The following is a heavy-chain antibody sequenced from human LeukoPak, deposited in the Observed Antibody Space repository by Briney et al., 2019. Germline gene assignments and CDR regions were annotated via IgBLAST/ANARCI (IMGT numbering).Heavy chain of an antibody. CDR3: ARIAAAGYAPFDY. D-gene: IGHD6-13*01. CDR1: GGSFSAYY. Sequence: SETLSLTCDVYGGSFSAYYWSWIRQPPGKGLEWIGEIHHSGSTNYNPSLKSRVTISVDTSKNQFSLKLSSVTAADTAVYYCARIAAAGYAPFDYWGQGTLVTVSS. CDR2: IHHSGST. V-gene: IGHV4-34*01. J-gene: IGHJ4*02.